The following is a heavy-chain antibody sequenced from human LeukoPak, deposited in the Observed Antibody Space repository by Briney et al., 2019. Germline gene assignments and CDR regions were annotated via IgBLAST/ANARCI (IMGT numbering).Heavy chain of an antibody. V-gene: IGHV3-53*01. J-gene: IGHJ3*02. CDR3: ARDSSDFGDALDI. Sequence: GGSLRLSCAVSGFIVSDYYMYWVRQAPGKSLEWVSVIYTGGRTLYADSVRGRVTISRDRPKNTLYLQMDSLRAEDTAVYYCARDSSDFGDALDIWGQGTMVTVSS. D-gene: IGHD3-3*01. CDR1: GFIVSDYY. CDR2: IYTGGRT.